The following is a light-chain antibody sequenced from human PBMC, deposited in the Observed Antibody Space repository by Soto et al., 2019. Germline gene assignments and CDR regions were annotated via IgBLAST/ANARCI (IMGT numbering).Light chain of an antibody. CDR3: KSYDSSLSGYV. Sequence: QSVVTQPPSVSGAPGQRVTISCTGSSSNIGAGYDVHWYQQLPGTAPKLLIYGNSNRPSGVPDRFSGSKYGTSASLAITGLQAEDEADYYCKSYDSSLSGYVFGTGTKVTVL. V-gene: IGLV1-40*01. J-gene: IGLJ1*01. CDR1: SSNIGAGYD. CDR2: GNS.